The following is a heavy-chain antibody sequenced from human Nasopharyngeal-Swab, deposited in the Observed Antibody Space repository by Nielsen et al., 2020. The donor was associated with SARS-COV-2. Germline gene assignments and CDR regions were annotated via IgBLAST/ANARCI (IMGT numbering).Heavy chain of an antibody. J-gene: IGHJ6*02. CDR3: AREHIVVVVAATPIYYYYGMDV. D-gene: IGHD2-15*01. CDR2: IIPIFGTA. CDR1: GSTFSSYA. Sequence: KVSCKASGSTFSSYAISWVRQAPGQGLEWMGGIIPIFGTANYAQKFQGRVTITADESTSTAYMELSSLRSEDTAVYYCAREHIVVVVAATPIYYYYGMDVWGQGTTVTVSS. V-gene: IGHV1-69*01.